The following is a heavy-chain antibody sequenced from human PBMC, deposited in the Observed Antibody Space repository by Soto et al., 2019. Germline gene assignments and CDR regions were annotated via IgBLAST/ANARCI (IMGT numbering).Heavy chain of an antibody. Sequence: GGSLRLSCAASGFTFSSYAMSWVRQAPGKGLEWVSAISGSGGSTYYADSVKGRFTISRDNSKNTLYLQMNSLRAEDTAVYYCAKLLWRGRFTPYTSNGHFDYWVQGTLVTVSS. V-gene: IGHV3-23*01. CDR3: AKLLWRGRFTPYTSNGHFDY. CDR1: GFTFSSYA. J-gene: IGHJ4*02. D-gene: IGHD3-10*01. CDR2: ISGSGGST.